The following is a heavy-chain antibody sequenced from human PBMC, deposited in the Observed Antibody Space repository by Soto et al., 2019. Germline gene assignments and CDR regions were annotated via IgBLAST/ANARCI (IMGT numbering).Heavy chain of an antibody. CDR2: IWSDGSNE. J-gene: IGHJ6*03. CDR1: EFTFSRHG. V-gene: IGHV3-33*01. Sequence: QVQLVESGGGVVQPGRSLRLSCAASEFTFSRHGMHWVRQAPGKGLQWVGVIWSDGSNEVYADSVKGRFIISRDNSKNILYLQMTSLRAEDTAVYYCARERTFGDNKHNYMDVWGTGIPVTVSS. CDR3: ARERTFGDNKHNYMDV. D-gene: IGHD3-10*01.